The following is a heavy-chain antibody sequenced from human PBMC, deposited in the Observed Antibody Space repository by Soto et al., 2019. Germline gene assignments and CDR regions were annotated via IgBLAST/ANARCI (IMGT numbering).Heavy chain of an antibody. CDR3: ASIKNPWFDLDY. D-gene: IGHD3-9*01. V-gene: IGHV3-21*01. J-gene: IGHJ4*02. CDR1: GFTFSSYS. CDR2: ISSSSSYI. Sequence: GGSLRLSCAASGFTFSSYSMNWVRQAPGKGLEWVSSISSSSSYIYYADSVKGRFTISRDNAKNSLYLQMNSLRAEDTAVYYCASIKNPWFDLDYWGQGTLVTVSS.